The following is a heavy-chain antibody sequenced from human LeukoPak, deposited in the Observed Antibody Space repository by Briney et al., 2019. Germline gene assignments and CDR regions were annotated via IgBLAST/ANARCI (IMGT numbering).Heavy chain of an antibody. CDR1: GGSISSSNW. D-gene: IGHD5-24*01. CDR3: ARRVEGWFDP. Sequence: PSETLSLTCAVSGGSISSSNWWSWVRQPPGKGLEWIGEIYHSGSTYYNPSLKSRVTISVDTSKNQFSLKLSSVTAADTAVYYCARRVEGWFDPWGQGTLVTVSS. V-gene: IGHV4-4*02. J-gene: IGHJ5*02. CDR2: IYHSGST.